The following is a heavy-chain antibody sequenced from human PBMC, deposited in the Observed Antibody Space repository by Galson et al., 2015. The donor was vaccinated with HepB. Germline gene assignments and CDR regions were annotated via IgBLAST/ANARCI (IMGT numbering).Heavy chain of an antibody. CDR2: INGGGGST. Sequence: SLRLSCAASAFTFSTYAMSWVRQAPGKGLEWVSAINGGGGSTYYADSVKGRFTVSRDNSKNTLYLQMNSLRAEDTAVYYCAKASSGRYPYYFDYWGQGTLVTFSS. CDR3: AKASSGRYPYYFDY. D-gene: IGHD6-19*01. CDR1: AFTFSTYA. V-gene: IGHV3-23*01. J-gene: IGHJ4*02.